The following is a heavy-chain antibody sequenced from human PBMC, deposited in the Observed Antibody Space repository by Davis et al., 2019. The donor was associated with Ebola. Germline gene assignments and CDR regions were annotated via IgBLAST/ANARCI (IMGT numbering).Heavy chain of an antibody. J-gene: IGHJ6*02. Sequence: PGGSLRLSCAASGFTFSSYWMHWVRQAPGKGLVWVSRINIDGSRTTYADSVRGRFTISRDNAKNSLYLQMNSLRAEDTAVYYCARSINNYYYGMDVWGQGTTVTVSS. CDR2: INIDGSRT. V-gene: IGHV3-74*01. CDR1: GFTFSSYW. CDR3: ARSINNYYYGMDV.